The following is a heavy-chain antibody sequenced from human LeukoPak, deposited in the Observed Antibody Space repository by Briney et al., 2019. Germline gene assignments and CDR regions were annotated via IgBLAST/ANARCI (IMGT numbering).Heavy chain of an antibody. Sequence: SETLSLACTVSGGSITSSSHFWAWIRQPPGKGLEWIASIHYTGSTFYSPSLQSRVTISVDTSKNQFSLNLRSVTAPDTAVYYCAREEASAGDYWGQGTIVTVSS. D-gene: IGHD6-13*01. J-gene: IGHJ4*02. CDR3: AREEASAGDY. CDR2: IHYTGST. CDR1: GGSITSSSHF. V-gene: IGHV4-39*01.